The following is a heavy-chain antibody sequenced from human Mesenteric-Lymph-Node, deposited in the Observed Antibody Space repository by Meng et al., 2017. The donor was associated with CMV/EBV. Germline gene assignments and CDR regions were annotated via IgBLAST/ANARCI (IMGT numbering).Heavy chain of an antibody. J-gene: IGHJ4*02. CDR1: GFTFSSYW. D-gene: IGHD6-13*01. CDR2: IKQDGSEK. V-gene: IGHV3-7*01. CDR3: ARNQGSWYLQVDY. Sequence: GGSLRLSCAASGFTFSSYWMSWVRQAPGKGLEWVANIKQDGSEKYYVDSVKGRFTISRDNAKNSLYLQMNSLRAEDTAVYYCARNQGSWYLQVDYWGQGTLVTVSS.